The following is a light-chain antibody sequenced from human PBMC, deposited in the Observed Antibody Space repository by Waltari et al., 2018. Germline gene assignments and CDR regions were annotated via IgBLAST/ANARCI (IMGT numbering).Light chain of an antibody. Sequence: IVLTQSPGTLSLTPGDRVTVSCRASQSIHSAYLAWYQHKPGQAPRLLIFGTSTRAAGIPDRFSGSGSGTDFTLTISRLEPEDFAVYFCHQYGPSLWTFGQGTKVEI. CDR3: HQYGPSLWT. CDR1: QSIHSAY. CDR2: GTS. J-gene: IGKJ1*01. V-gene: IGKV3-20*01.